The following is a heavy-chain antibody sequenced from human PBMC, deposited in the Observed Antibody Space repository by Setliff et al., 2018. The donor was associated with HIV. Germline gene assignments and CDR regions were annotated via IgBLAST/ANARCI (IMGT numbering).Heavy chain of an antibody. CDR1: GGSIRSSSYY. CDR2: IYYRGST. V-gene: IGHV4-39*07. J-gene: IGHJ4*02. CDR3: ARDSDGSSYYHFAH. D-gene: IGHD3-22*01. Sequence: SETLSLTCNVSGGSIRSSSYYWGWIRQPPGKGLEWIGTIYYRGSTYYNPSLESRVSISVDTSKNQFSLKLKSVTAADTAVYYCARDSDGSSYYHFAHWSQGTLVTVSS.